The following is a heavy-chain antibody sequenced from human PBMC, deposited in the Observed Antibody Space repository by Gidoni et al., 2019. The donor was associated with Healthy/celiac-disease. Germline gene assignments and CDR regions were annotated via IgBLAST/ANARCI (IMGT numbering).Heavy chain of an antibody. V-gene: IGHV1-69*04. CDR1: GGPFSSYA. J-gene: IGHJ4*02. D-gene: IGHD3-10*01. Sequence: QVQLVQSGAGVRKPGSSVKVSCKASGGPFSSYAISWVRQAPGQGLELMGRIIPIFGIANYAQKFQGRVTITADKSTSTAYMELSSLRSEDTAVYYCARDLMVRGVNYDYWGQGTLVTVSS. CDR3: ARDLMVRGVNYDY. CDR2: IIPIFGIA.